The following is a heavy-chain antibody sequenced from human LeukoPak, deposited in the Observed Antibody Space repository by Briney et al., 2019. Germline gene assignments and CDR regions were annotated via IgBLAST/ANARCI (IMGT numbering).Heavy chain of an antibody. Sequence: SETLSLTCAVYGGSFSGYYWNWIRQPPGKGLEWIGEINHSGSTNYNPSLKSRVTISVDTSKNQFSLELSSVTAADTAVYYCARGAETTVKDFDYWGQGTLVTVSS. V-gene: IGHV4-34*01. CDR1: GGSFSGYY. J-gene: IGHJ4*02. CDR3: ARGAETTVKDFDY. D-gene: IGHD4-17*01. CDR2: INHSGST.